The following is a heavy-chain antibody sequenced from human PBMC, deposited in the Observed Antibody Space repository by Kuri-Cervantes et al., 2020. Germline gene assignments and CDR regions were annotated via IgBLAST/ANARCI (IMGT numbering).Heavy chain of an antibody. CDR1: GGTFSSYA. V-gene: IGHV1-69*13. D-gene: IGHD3-10*01. Sequence: SVKVSCKASGGTFSSYAISWVRQAPGQGLEWMGGIIPTFGTANYAQKFQGRVTITADESTSTAYMELSSLRSEDTAVYYCARRGLVQGVIMPLTFDYWGQGTLVTVSS. J-gene: IGHJ4*02. CDR2: IIPTFGTA. CDR3: ARRGLVQGVIMPLTFDY.